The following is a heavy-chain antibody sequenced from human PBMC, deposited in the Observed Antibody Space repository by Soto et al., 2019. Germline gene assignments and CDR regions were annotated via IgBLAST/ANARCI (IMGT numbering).Heavy chain of an antibody. CDR1: GFTFSSDA. CDR2: ISYDGSNK. D-gene: IGHD6-19*01. V-gene: IGHV3-30-3*01. CDR3: ARPYSSGWYGDLDY. J-gene: IGHJ4*02. Sequence: QVQLVESGGGVVQPGRSLRLSCTASGFTFSSDAMHWVRQAPGKGLEWVAVISYDGSNKYYADSVKGRFTISRDNSKNTMYLQMNSLRVEDTAVYYCARPYSSGWYGDLDYWGQGTLVTVSS.